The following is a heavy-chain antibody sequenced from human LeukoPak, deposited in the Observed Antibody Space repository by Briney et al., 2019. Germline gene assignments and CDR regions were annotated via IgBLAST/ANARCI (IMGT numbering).Heavy chain of an antibody. V-gene: IGHV4-31*03. CDR1: GGSISSGGYY. J-gene: IGHJ4*02. CDR2: IYYSGST. Sequence: SETLSLTCTVSGGSISSGGYYWSWIRQHPGKGLEWIGYIYYSGSTYYNPSLKSRVTISVDTSKNQFSLKLSSVTAADTAVYYCARAPKGLRGYSYGPLFYFDYWGQGTLVTVSS. D-gene: IGHD5-18*01. CDR3: ARAPKGLRGYSYGPLFYFDY.